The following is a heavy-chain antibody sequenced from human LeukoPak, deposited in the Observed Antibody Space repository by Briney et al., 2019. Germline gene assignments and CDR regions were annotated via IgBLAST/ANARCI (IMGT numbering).Heavy chain of an antibody. V-gene: IGHV4-39*01. Sequence: SETLSLTCTVSGGSTNSSDYYWGWIRQPPGKGLEWIGSIYHSGSMYASLKSRVTISVDTSKNQFSLKMGSVTAADTAVYYCARHATSSTSGPPYDYWGQGTLVTVSS. J-gene: IGHJ4*02. CDR2: IYHSGSM. CDR3: ARHATSSTSGPPYDY. D-gene: IGHD5-24*01. CDR1: GGSTNSSDYY.